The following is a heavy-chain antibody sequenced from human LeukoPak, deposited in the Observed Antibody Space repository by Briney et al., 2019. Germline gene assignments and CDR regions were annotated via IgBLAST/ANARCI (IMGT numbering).Heavy chain of an antibody. J-gene: IGHJ4*02. D-gene: IGHD6-13*01. Sequence: SETLSLTCAVSGGSISSSNWWSWVRQPPGKGLEWIGGIYHSGSTNYNPSLKSRVTISVDTSNNQFSLKLSSVTAADTAVYYCARKPIVSSSWYYFDYWGQGTLVTVSS. CDR2: IYHSGST. CDR3: ARKPIVSSSWYYFDY. V-gene: IGHV4-4*02. CDR1: GGSISSSNW.